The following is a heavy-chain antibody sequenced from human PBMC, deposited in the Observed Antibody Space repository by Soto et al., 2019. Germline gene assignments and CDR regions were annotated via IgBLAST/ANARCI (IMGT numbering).Heavy chain of an antibody. CDR3: AKGRGGSGSLTPRVDF. J-gene: IGHJ4*02. Sequence: EVQLLESGGGLVQPGGSLRLSCAASGFTFNNYAMTWVRQDPGKGLEWVSAISGGADTTSYADSVKGRFTVSRDGSKNTLYLQMSSLRAEDTALYYCAKGRGGSGSLTPRVDFWGQGTLVTVSS. CDR1: GFTFNNYA. D-gene: IGHD3-10*01. V-gene: IGHV3-23*01. CDR2: ISGGADTT.